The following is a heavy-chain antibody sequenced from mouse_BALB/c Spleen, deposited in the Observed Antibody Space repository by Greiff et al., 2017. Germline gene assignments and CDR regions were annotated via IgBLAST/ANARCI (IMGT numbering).Heavy chain of an antibody. CDR1: GFTFSSYA. V-gene: IGHV5-9-4*01. CDR2: ISSGGSYT. CDR3: ARIGFAY. Sequence: EVQVVESGGGLVKPGGSLKLSCAASGFTFSSYAMSWVRQSPEKRLEWVAEISSGGSYTYYPDTVTGRFTISRDNAKNTLYLEMSSLRSEDTAMYYCARIGFAYWGQGTLVTVSA. J-gene: IGHJ3*01.